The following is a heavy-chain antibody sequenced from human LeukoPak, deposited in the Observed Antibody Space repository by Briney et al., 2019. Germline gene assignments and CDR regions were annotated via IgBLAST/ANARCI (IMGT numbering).Heavy chain of an antibody. J-gene: IGHJ4*02. D-gene: IGHD2-15*01. CDR2: TSSSDPGT. V-gene: IGHV3-23*01. Sequence: GGSLRLSCVASGFTFSSYWMNWVRQAPGKGLEWVAATSSSDPGTYHADSVRGRFTISRDNSKNTLYLQMNRLRVEDAAVYYCARAPVTSCRGAFCYPFDYWGQGTLVTVSS. CDR3: ARAPVTSCRGAFCYPFDY. CDR1: GFTFSSYW.